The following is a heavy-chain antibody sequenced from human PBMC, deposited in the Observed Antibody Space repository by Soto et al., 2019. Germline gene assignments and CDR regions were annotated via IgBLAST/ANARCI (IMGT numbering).Heavy chain of an antibody. CDR3: ARQGHDSSGLELKTFDY. J-gene: IGHJ4*02. CDR2: IDPSDSYT. D-gene: IGHD3-22*01. Sequence: GESLKISCKGSGYSFTRYWISWLRQMPGKGLEWMGRIDPSDSYTNYSPSFQGHVTISADKSISTAYLQWSSLKASDTAMYYCARQGHDSSGLELKTFDYWGQGTLVTVSS. CDR1: GYSFTRYW. V-gene: IGHV5-10-1*01.